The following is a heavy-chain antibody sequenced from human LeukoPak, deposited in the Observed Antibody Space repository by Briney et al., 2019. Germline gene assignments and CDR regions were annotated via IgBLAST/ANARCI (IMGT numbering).Heavy chain of an antibody. Sequence: GESLQISCRGSGYPFISYWIGWVRQMSGKGLEWMGIIYPGDSDTRNSPSFQGQVTISADKSLTSAYLQWSSLRASDSAMYYCARGGAVSVAGLVDYWGQGTLVTVSS. CDR3: ARGGAVSVAGLVDY. D-gene: IGHD6-19*01. CDR1: GYPFISYW. CDR2: IYPGDSDT. J-gene: IGHJ4*02. V-gene: IGHV5-51*01.